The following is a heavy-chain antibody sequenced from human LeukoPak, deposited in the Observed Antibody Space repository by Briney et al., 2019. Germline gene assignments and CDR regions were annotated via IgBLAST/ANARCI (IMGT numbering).Heavy chain of an antibody. V-gene: IGHV3-23*01. CDR3: ARWGGSFSSRFDP. CDR2: ISGSGAST. D-gene: IGHD1-26*01. J-gene: IGHJ5*02. Sequence: GGSLRLSRAASGSTSSTYAMSWVRQAPGKGLEWVSAISGSGASTYYADSVTGRFTISRDNSKNTVFLHMKTLRVEDTALYYCARWGGSFSSRFDPWGQGTLVTVSS. CDR1: GSTSSTYA.